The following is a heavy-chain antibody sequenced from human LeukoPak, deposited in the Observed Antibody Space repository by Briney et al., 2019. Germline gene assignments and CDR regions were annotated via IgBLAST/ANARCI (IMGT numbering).Heavy chain of an antibody. V-gene: IGHV3-33*01. CDR2: IRFDGSNK. J-gene: IGHJ4*02. CDR3: AREGYSSGGYYFDY. Sequence: PGGSLRLSCAASGFTFSSYGMHWVRQAPGKGLEWVSVIRFDGSNKYYADSVKGRFTISRDNSKNTLYLQMNSLRAEDTAVYYCAREGYSSGGYYFDYWGQGTLVTVSS. D-gene: IGHD6-19*01. CDR1: GFTFSSYG.